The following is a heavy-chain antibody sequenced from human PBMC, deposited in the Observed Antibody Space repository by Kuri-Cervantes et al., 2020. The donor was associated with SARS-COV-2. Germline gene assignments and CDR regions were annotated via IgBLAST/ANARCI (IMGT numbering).Heavy chain of an antibody. CDR1: GFTFSDYY. V-gene: IGHV3-11*01. J-gene: IGHJ3*02. D-gene: IGHD2-2*01. Sequence: GESLKISCAASGFTFSDYYMTWVRQAPGKGLEWVSYISGGGSTKYYADSVKGRFTISRDNGKNSLFLQMNSLRAEDTAVYYCARSRLGYCSSTSCYLDAFDIWGQGTMVTVSS. CDR2: ISGGGSTK. CDR3: ARSRLGYCSSTSCYLDAFDI.